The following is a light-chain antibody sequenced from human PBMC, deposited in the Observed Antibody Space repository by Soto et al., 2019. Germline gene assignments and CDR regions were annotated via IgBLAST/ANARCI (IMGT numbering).Light chain of an antibody. CDR2: AAS. Sequence: DIQMTQSPSTLSGSVGDRVTITCRASQTISSWLAWYQQKPWKAPKLLIYAASSLQSGVPSRFSGSGSGTDFTLTISSLQPEDFATYYCQQSYSTPPWTFGQGTKLDIK. J-gene: IGKJ1*01. CDR3: QQSYSTPPWT. CDR1: QTISSW. V-gene: IGKV1-39*01.